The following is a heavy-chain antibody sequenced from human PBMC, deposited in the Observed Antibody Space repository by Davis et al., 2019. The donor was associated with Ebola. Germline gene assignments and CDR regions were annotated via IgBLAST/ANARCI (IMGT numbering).Heavy chain of an antibody. J-gene: IGHJ4*02. CDR3: ARDRHYSNYGGWDF. Sequence: MPSETLFLTCTVSGGSISSYYWSWIRQPPGKGLEWIGYIYYSGSTNYNPPLKSRVTISVDTSKNQFSLKLSSVTAADTAVYYCARDRHYSNYGGWDFWGQGTLVTVSS. D-gene: IGHD4-11*01. V-gene: IGHV4-59*01. CDR2: IYYSGST. CDR1: GGSISSYY.